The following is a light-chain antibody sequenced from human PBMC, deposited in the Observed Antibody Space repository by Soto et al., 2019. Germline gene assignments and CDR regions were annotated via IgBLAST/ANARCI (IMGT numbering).Light chain of an antibody. J-gene: IGKJ1*01. Sequence: EIVMTQSPVTLSVSPGERATLSCRASQSVSSNLAWYQQKPGQAPRLLIYGASTRATGIPARFSGSGSGTEFTLTITSLHSADFAVYYCQQYKNWPTWTFGQGTKVEVK. CDR3: QQYKNWPTWT. CDR2: GAS. CDR1: QSVSSN. V-gene: IGKV3D-15*01.